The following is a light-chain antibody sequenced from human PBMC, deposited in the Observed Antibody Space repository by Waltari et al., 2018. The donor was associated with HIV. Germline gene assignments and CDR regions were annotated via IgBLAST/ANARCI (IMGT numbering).Light chain of an antibody. CDR3: CSYASSATLAI. V-gene: IGLV2-23*02. Sequence: QSALTQPASVSGSPGQSISISCTETSTYIDNSNLVSWYQHRTGKAPKLLIFEATKRPPPVSSRFSGSTSGNTASLTISDLQHDDEADYYCCSYASSATLAIFGGGTRVTVL. CDR2: EAT. J-gene: IGLJ2*01. CDR1: STYIDNSNL.